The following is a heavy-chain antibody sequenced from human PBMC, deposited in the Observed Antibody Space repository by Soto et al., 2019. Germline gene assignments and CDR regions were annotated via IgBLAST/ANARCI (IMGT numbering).Heavy chain of an antibody. CDR2: VYYSGSS. J-gene: IGHJ2*01. D-gene: IGHD3-22*01. Sequence: QLQESGPGLVKPSQTLSLTCSVSGGSITNDDFYWSWLRQTPGKGLQWIGYVYYSGSSDCIPSLKRRRSMSIDKSKNQFTLKLSSVTAADTAIYYWARMSYYYDKGYFDLWGRGTLVTVSS. V-gene: IGHV4-30-4*01. CDR3: ARMSYYYDKGYFDL. CDR1: GGSITNDDFY.